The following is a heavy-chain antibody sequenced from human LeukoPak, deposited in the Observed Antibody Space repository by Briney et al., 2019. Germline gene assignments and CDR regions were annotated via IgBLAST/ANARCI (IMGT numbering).Heavy chain of an antibody. Sequence: PSETLSLTCAVSGGSISSNNWWSWVRQAPGKGLEWIGEIYHSGGTNYRPSLKSRLIISVDKSKNQFSLKLNSVTAADTAVYYCARAEVSCSGSTCFSYWGQGTLVTVSS. J-gene: IGHJ4*02. D-gene: IGHD2-15*01. V-gene: IGHV4-4*02. CDR2: IYHSGGT. CDR3: ARAEVSCSGSTCFSY. CDR1: GGSISSNNW.